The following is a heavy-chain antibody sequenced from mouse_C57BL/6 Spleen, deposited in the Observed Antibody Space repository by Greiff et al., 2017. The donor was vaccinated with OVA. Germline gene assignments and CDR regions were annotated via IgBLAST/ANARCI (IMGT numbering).Heavy chain of an antibody. Sequence: VQLQQSGAELVKPGASVKISCKASGYAFSSYWMNWVKQRPGQGLEWIGRIYPGDGDTNYNRKFKGKATLTADKSSSTAYMQLSSLTSEDSAVYYCARLDYYGNYGYSMDYWGQGTSVTVSS. V-gene: IGHV1-80*01. J-gene: IGHJ4*01. D-gene: IGHD2-1*01. CDR3: ARLDYYGNYGYSMDY. CDR1: GYAFSSYW. CDR2: IYPGDGDT.